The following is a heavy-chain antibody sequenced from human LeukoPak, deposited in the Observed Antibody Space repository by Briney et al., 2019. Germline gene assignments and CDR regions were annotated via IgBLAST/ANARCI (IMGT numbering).Heavy chain of an antibody. CDR1: GFSFSDHW. CDR2: IKKDGSEQ. V-gene: IGHV3-7*01. CDR3: ARDLGCLQSDY. D-gene: IGHD5-24*01. Sequence: GGSLRLSCVASGFSFSDHWMNWFRQAPGKGLEWVATIKKDGSEQYYVDSMKGRLTISRDNAKNSVYLQIHNLRAEDTAVYYCARDLGCLQSDYWGQGTLVTVSS. J-gene: IGHJ4*02.